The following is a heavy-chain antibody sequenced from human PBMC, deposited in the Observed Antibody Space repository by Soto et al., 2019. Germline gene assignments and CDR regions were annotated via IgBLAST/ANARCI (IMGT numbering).Heavy chain of an antibody. CDR2: ISAYNGNT. CDR3: ARDRGLRYFDWLLKGHYSYGMDV. CDR1: GYTFTSYG. V-gene: IGHV1-18*01. Sequence: ASVKVSCKASGYTFTSYGISWVRQAPGQGLEWMGWISAYNGNTNYAQKLQGRVTITRDTSASTAYMELSSLRSEDTAVYYCARDRGLRYFDWLLKGHYSYGMDVWGQGTTVTVSS. D-gene: IGHD3-9*01. J-gene: IGHJ6*02.